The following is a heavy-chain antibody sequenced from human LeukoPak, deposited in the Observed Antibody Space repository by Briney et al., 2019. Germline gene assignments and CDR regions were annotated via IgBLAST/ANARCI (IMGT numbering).Heavy chain of an antibody. D-gene: IGHD6-13*01. CDR3: ARGFQQLASL. J-gene: IGHJ4*02. V-gene: IGHV4-59*01. CDR2: MYYSGST. Sequence: SETLSLTCTISGGSISSYYWSWLRQPPGKGLEWIGYMYYSGSTNYNPSLKGRVTISVDTSRNQFSLRLSSVTAADTAVYYCARGFQQLASLWGQGTLVTVSS. CDR1: GGSISSYY.